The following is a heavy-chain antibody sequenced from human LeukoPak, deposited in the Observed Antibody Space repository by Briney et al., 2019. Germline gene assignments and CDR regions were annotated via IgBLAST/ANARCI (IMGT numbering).Heavy chain of an antibody. Sequence: SETLSLTCTVSGGSISSYYWSWIRQPPGKGLEWIGYIYYSGGTNYNPSLKSRVTISVDTSKNQFSLKLSSVTAADTAVYYCASSRADDAFDIWGQGTMVTVSS. CDR1: GGSISSYY. CDR2: IYYSGGT. CDR3: ASSRADDAFDI. V-gene: IGHV4-59*01. J-gene: IGHJ3*02.